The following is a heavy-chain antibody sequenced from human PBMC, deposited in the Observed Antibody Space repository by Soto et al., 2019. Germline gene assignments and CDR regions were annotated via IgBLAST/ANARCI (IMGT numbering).Heavy chain of an antibody. J-gene: IGHJ4*02. D-gene: IGHD1-26*01. Sequence: QVQLQESSPGLVKPSETLSLTYTVSGDSMTKYYWSWIRQPAGKGLEWIGRIYTSGSTSYNPSLKSRVSMSIDTSNNHFSLNLKYVTAADTAVYYCARTVGAAYYFDFWGQGALVTVSS. CDR1: GDSMTKYY. V-gene: IGHV4-4*07. CDR2: IYTSGST. CDR3: ARTVGAAYYFDF.